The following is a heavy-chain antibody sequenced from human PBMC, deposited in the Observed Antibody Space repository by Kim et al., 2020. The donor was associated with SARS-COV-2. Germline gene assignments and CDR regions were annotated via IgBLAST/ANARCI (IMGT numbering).Heavy chain of an antibody. J-gene: IGHJ4*02. CDR3: ARFSGVTFADCQYDY. Sequence: GESLKISCQGSGYGFTGYWIAWVRQMPGKSLEWMGIIYPDNSDTRYSPSFQGQVTISADKSISTAYLQWNGLRASDTAIYYCARFSGVTFADCQYDYWGQGTLVTVSS. V-gene: IGHV5-51*01. CDR1: GYGFTGYW. D-gene: IGHD3-16*01. CDR2: IYPDNSDT.